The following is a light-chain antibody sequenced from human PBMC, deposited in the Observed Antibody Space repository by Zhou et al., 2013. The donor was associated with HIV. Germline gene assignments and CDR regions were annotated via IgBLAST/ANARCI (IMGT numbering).Light chain of an antibody. Sequence: DIRLTQSPSSLSASVGDRVTITCRASQGIRNDLGWYQQKPGKAPKRLIYSASNLQSGVPSRFSGSGSGTDFTLTISSLEPEDFAVYYCQQRTNWLTFGGGTKVEIK. CDR2: SAS. J-gene: IGKJ4*01. CDR1: QGIRND. CDR3: QQRTNWLT. V-gene: IGKV1-17*01.